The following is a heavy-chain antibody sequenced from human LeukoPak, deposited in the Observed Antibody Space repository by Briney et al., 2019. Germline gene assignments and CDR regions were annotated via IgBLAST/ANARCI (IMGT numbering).Heavy chain of an antibody. CDR3: ARVRDSSGWYSDY. J-gene: IGHJ4*02. Sequence: PGGFLRLSCAASGFTFSSYSMNWVRQAPGKGLEWVSSISSSSTYMYYAYSMKGRFTISRDNAKNSLYLQMDSLRAEDTAVYYCARVRDSSGWYSDYWGQGTLVTVSS. V-gene: IGHV3-21*01. CDR1: GFTFSSYS. D-gene: IGHD6-19*01. CDR2: ISSSSTYM.